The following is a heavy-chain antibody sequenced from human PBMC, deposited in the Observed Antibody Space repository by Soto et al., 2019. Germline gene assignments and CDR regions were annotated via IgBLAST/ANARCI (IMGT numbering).Heavy chain of an antibody. CDR2: INSDGGSA. J-gene: IGHJ4*02. CDR1: GFTFSRSW. D-gene: IGHD4-17*01. V-gene: IGHV3-74*01. CDR3: ASTGATVTTFSPPDY. Sequence: EVQLVESGGGLVQPGGSLRLNCAASGFTFSRSWMHWVRQAPGKGLVWVSSINSDGGSASYADSVKGRFTISRDNARNTVNLQMNSLRAEDTAVYYCASTGATVTTFSPPDYWGQGTLVTVSS.